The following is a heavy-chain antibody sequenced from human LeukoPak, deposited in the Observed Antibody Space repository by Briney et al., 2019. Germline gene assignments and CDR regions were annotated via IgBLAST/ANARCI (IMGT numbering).Heavy chain of an antibody. Sequence: SETLSLTCSVSGGSISSYYWSWIRQPPGKGLEWIGYIYYSGNTNYNTSLKSRVTISVDTSKNQFSLNLSSVTAADTAVYYCARVDTVMAYYFDLWGQGTLVTVSS. CDR3: ARVDTVMAYYFDL. D-gene: IGHD5-18*01. V-gene: IGHV4-59*01. J-gene: IGHJ4*02. CDR2: IYYSGNT. CDR1: GGSISSYY.